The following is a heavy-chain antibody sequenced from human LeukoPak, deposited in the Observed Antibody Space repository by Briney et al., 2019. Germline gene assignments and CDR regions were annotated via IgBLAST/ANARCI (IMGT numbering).Heavy chain of an antibody. CDR2: ISSSSTYI. D-gene: IGHD2-15*01. CDR1: GFTFSDYN. V-gene: IGHV3-21*06. Sequence: GGSLRLSCAASGFTFSDYNMNWVRQAPGKGLEWVSDISSSSTYIYYADSVKGRFTISRDNAKNSLYLQMNSLRAEDTAVYYCARHGGYCSGGGCYGDAFNIWGQGTMVTVSS. J-gene: IGHJ3*02. CDR3: ARHGGYCSGGGCYGDAFNI.